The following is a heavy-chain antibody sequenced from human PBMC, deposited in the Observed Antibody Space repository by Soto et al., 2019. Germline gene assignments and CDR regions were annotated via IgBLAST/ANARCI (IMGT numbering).Heavy chain of an antibody. CDR1: GFTFGNYW. CDR2: LHGDGTIA. J-gene: IGHJ4*02. V-gene: IGHV3-74*03. D-gene: IGHD3-10*01. Sequence: GGSLRLSCATSGFTFGNYWMYWVRQVPGKGLVWVARLHGDGTIATYADSVKGRFTISRDIAKNTLYLQMNSLRAEDTARYYCARGRASFYLDFWGQGTLVTVSS. CDR3: ARGRASFYLDF.